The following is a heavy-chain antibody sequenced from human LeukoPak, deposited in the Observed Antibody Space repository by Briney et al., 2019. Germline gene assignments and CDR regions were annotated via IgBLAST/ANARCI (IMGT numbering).Heavy chain of an antibody. CDR3: VRRSYVAFDI. Sequence: GGSLRLSCAASGFTFNNYAMNWVRQAPGKGLEWVSVITSSGSTYYADSVKGRFTISRDNSKNSLYLQMNSLKTEDTAVYYCVRRSYVAFDIWGQGTLVTVSS. D-gene: IGHD3-10*02. CDR2: ITSSGST. CDR1: GFTFNNYA. J-gene: IGHJ3*02. V-gene: IGHV3-23*01.